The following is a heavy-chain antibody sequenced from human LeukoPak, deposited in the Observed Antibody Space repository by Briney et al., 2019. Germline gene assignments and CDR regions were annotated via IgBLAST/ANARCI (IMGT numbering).Heavy chain of an antibody. D-gene: IGHD2-2*03. CDR3: ARGSPLDSLTGN. J-gene: IGHJ4*02. V-gene: IGHV3-53*01. CDR1: GFTFSSYG. CDR2: IYSGGST. Sequence: GGSLRLSCAASGFTFSSYGMHWVRQAPGKGLEWVSVIYSGGSTYYADSVKGRFTISRDNSKNTLYLQMNSLRAEDTAVYYCARGSPLDSLTGNWGQGTLVTVSS.